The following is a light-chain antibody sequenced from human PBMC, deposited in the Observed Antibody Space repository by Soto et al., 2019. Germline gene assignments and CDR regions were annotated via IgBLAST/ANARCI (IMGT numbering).Light chain of an antibody. V-gene: IGKV1-9*01. Sequence: QLTPSCSFLSASVGDRVNITCLASQVIAGSLAWYQQKPGKAPNLLIYDASTLERGVPSRFSGTGSGTEFTLTIDRLQPDDFATYYCQQYHTSSITFGQGTRLEIK. CDR1: QVIAGS. CDR3: QQYHTSSIT. J-gene: IGKJ5*01. CDR2: DAS.